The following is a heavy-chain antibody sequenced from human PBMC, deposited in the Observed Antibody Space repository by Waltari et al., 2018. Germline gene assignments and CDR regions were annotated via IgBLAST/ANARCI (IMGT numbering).Heavy chain of an antibody. J-gene: IGHJ6*02. V-gene: IGHV3-15*07. CDR2: IKTRADGGTA. Sequence: EVQLVESGGGLVNPGGSLRLSCEASGFRFSNVWMNWVRQDPGKGLEWVGRIKTRADGGTADYAAPVRGRFTISRDDSQNTLYLQMNSLKTEDTAVYYCTPPPYYYYYGMDVWGQGTTVTVSS. CDR3: TPPPYYYYYGMDV. CDR1: GFRFSNVW.